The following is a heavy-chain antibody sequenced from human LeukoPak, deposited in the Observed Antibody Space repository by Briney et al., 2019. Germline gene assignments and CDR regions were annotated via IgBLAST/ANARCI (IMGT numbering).Heavy chain of an antibody. D-gene: IGHD6-6*01. V-gene: IGHV3-74*01. CDR2: INRDGSST. CDR1: GFTSNSYW. J-gene: IGHJ4*02. Sequence: QPGGSLRLSCAASGFTSNSYWMYWIRRPPGKGLVWVSLINRDGSSTLYADSVKGRFTISRDNAKNTLYLHMNSLRAEDTAIYYCARALGSVADFWGQGTMVTVSS. CDR3: ARALGSVADF.